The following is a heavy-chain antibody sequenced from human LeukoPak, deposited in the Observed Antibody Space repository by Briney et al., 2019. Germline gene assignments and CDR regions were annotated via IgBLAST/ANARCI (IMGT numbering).Heavy chain of an antibody. Sequence: EASVKVSCKASGGTFSSYAISWVRQAPGQGLEWMGRIIPILGIANYAQKFQGRVTITADKSTSTAYMELNSLRSEDTAVYYCAREPPRKDGGYRAPFDYWGQGTLVTVSS. J-gene: IGHJ4*02. D-gene: IGHD5-12*01. CDR1: GGTFSSYA. V-gene: IGHV1-69*04. CDR3: AREPPRKDGGYRAPFDY. CDR2: IIPILGIA.